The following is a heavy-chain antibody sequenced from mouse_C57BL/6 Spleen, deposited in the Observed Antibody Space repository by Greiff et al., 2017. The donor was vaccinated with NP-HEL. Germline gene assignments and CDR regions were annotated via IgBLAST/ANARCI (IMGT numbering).Heavy chain of an antibody. CDR3: AREGDDYGFAY. CDR2: INPNNGGT. J-gene: IGHJ3*01. Sequence: SGPELVKPGASVKIPCKASGYTFTDYNMDWVKQSHGKSLEWIGDINPNNGGTIYNQKFKGKATLTVDKSSSTAYMELRSLTSEDTAVYYCAREGDDYGFAYWGQGTLVTVSA. V-gene: IGHV1-18*01. CDR1: GYTFTDYN. D-gene: IGHD2-4*01.